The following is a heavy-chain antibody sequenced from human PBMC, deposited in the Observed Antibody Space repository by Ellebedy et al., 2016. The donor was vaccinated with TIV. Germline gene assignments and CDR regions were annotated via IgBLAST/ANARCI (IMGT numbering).Heavy chain of an antibody. Sequence: GESLKISCAASGFTFSNYWMHWVRQAPGKGLMWVSRINSDGSATTYADSVKGRFTISRDNAKNTLYLQMDSLGAEDTAVYYCGAGTRVDYWGQGSLVTVSS. D-gene: IGHD6-19*01. CDR2: INSDGSAT. CDR3: GAGTRVDY. CDR1: GFTFSNYW. V-gene: IGHV3-74*01. J-gene: IGHJ4*02.